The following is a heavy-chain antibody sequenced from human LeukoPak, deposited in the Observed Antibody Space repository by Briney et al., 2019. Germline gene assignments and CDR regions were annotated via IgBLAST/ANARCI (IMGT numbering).Heavy chain of an antibody. J-gene: IGHJ4*02. CDR1: GFTFSSYG. Sequence: PGGSLRLSCAASGFTFSSYGMHWVRQAPGKGLEWVAVISYDGSNKYYADSVKGRFTISRDNSKNTLYLQMNSLRAEDTAVYYCAKEASGVHSCWGQGTLVTVSS. V-gene: IGHV3-30*18. CDR2: ISYDGSNK. D-gene: IGHD3-3*01. CDR3: AKEASGVHSC.